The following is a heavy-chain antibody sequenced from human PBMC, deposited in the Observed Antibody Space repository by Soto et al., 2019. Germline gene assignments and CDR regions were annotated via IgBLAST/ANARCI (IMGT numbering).Heavy chain of an antibody. V-gene: IGHV3-23*01. CDR1: GFTFRDFA. Sequence: EVPLLESGGGLVQPGGSLRLSCVASGFTFRDFAMNWVRQAPGKGLEWVSGTSGSGGGTYYADSVKGRFTISRDNSQSTLYLQMNSLRAEDTAVYYCAKDRGEGELEGPNAFDIWGQGTMVTVSS. J-gene: IGHJ3*02. D-gene: IGHD3-10*01. CDR2: TSGSGGGT. CDR3: AKDRGEGELEGPNAFDI.